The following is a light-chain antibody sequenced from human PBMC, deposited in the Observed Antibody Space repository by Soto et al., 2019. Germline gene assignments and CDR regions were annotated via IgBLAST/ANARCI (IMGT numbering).Light chain of an antibody. V-gene: IGKV1-6*01. Sequence: GDRVTIACRASQSIITYLNWYQQKPGKAPKLLIYAASSLQSGVPSRFSGSGSGTDFTLTINSLQPEDFATYYCLQDYNYPYTFGQGTKVDIK. J-gene: IGKJ2*01. CDR2: AAS. CDR1: QSIITY. CDR3: LQDYNYPYT.